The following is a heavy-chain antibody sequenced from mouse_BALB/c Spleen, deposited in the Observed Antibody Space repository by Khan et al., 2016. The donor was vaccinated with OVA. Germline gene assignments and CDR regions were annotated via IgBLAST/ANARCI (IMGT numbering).Heavy chain of an antibody. V-gene: IGHV5-4*02. J-gene: IGHJ3*01. Sequence: EVELVESGGGLVKPGGSLKPSCAASGFTFSDYYMYWVRQTPEKRLEWVATISDGGSYTYYPDSAKGRFTISRDDVKNNLYLQMSSLKSEDTAMYYCARGYYGDPFAYWGQGTLVTVSA. D-gene: IGHD2-13*01. CDR3: ARGYYGDPFAY. CDR2: ISDGGSYT. CDR1: GFTFSDYY.